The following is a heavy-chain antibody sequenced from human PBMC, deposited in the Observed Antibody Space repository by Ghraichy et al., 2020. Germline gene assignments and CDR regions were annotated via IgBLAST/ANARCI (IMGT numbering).Heavy chain of an antibody. J-gene: IGHJ4*02. CDR2: ISGSRGST. V-gene: IGHV3-23*01. D-gene: IGHD1-14*01. CDR3: AKDLLLIRTSTIFDY. Sequence: GGSLRLSCAASGFTFSSYAMSWVRQAPGKGLEWVSAISGSRGSTYYADSVKGRFTISRDNSKNTLYLQMNSLRAEDTAVYYCAKDLLLIRTSTIFDYWGQGTLVTVSS. CDR1: GFTFSSYA.